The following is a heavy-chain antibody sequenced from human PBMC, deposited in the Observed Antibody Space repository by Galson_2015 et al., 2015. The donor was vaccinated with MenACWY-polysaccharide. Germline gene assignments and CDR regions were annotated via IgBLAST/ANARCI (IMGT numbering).Heavy chain of an antibody. Sequence: QSGAEVKKPGESLKISCKGSGYSFTSCWIGWVRQMPGKGLEWMGIIYPGDSDTRYSPSFQGQVTISADKSISTAYLQWSSLKASDTAMYYCARRGDYYGSGSYYIKGAFDISGQGTMVTVSS. V-gene: IGHV5-51*03. CDR2: IYPGDSDT. CDR1: GYSFTSCW. J-gene: IGHJ3*02. CDR3: ARRGDYYGSGSYYIKGAFDI. D-gene: IGHD3-10*01.